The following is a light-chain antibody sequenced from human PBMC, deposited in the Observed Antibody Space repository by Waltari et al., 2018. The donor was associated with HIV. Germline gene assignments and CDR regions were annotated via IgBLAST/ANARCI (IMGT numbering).Light chain of an antibody. J-gene: IGLJ3*02. CDR3: AAWDDSLNGLWV. CDR1: SPTIGGIT. Sequence: QSVLTQPPSTSGPPGQRVTISCSGSSPTIGGITVNCHQHLPGTAPKLLIYGNNQRPSGVPDRFSGSKSGTSASLAISGLQSEDEADYYCAAWDDSLNGLWVFGGGTKLTVL. CDR2: GNN. V-gene: IGLV1-44*01.